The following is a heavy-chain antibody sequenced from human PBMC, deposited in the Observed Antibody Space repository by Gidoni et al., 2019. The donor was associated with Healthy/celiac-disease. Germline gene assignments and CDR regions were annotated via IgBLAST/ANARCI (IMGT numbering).Heavy chain of an antibody. D-gene: IGHD3-16*01. CDR2: INPNSGGT. Sequence: QVQLVQSGAEVKKPGASVKVSCKASGYTFTGYYMHWVRQAPGQGLEWMGWINPNSGGTNYAQKCQGWVTMTRDTSISTAYMELSRLRSDDTAVYYCARAPEGESDDAFDIWGQGTMVTVSS. CDR3: ARAPEGESDDAFDI. CDR1: GYTFTGYY. J-gene: IGHJ3*02. V-gene: IGHV1-2*04.